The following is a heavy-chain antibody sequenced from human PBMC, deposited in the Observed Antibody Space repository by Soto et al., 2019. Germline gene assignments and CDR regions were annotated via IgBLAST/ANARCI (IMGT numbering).Heavy chain of an antibody. Sequence: GGSLRLSCAASGFTFNSYALGWVRKAPGKGLEWVSSISGSGDVKNYAVSVMGRFTISRDNSKDTMFLQMNSLRVEDTAVYYCAKVVGVTQSGDFWGQGTLVTVS. CDR3: AKVVGVTQSGDF. D-gene: IGHD1-26*01. CDR2: ISGSGDVK. CDR1: GFTFNSYA. J-gene: IGHJ4*02. V-gene: IGHV3-23*01.